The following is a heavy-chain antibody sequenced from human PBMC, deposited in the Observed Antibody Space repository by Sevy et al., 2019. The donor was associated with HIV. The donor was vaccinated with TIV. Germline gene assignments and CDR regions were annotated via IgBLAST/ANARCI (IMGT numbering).Heavy chain of an antibody. Sequence: SETLSLTCSVSGDTISSYGHFWGWIRQPPGKGLEWIGDISYSGATNYHPSLRSRVTISVDTSENQFYLKLTSVTAADTAVYYCAKIFDHWGQGTLVTVSS. CDR1: GDTISSYGHF. CDR3: AKIFDH. V-gene: IGHV4-39*01. J-gene: IGHJ5*02. CDR2: ISYSGAT.